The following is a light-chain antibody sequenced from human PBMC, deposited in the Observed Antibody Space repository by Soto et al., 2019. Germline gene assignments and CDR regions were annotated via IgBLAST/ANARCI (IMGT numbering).Light chain of an antibody. CDR3: QQYGSSPLT. CDR1: QSVSNSY. CDR2: DAS. J-gene: IGKJ4*01. Sequence: EIVLTQYPATMSLSPGERATISCGASQSVSNSYLAWYQQKPGLAPRLLIYDASTRATGISDRFSGSGSGTDFTLTISRLEPEDFAVYFCQQYGSSPLTFGGGTKVEIK. V-gene: IGKV3D-20*01.